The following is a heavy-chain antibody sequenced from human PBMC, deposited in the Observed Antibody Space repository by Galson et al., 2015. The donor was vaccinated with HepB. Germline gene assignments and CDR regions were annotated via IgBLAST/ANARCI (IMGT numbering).Heavy chain of an antibody. Sequence: CAASGFTVSGYYWSWIRQPPGKGLEWIGEINHSGSTNYNPSLKSRVTISVDTSKNQFSLKLSSVTAADTAVYYCARSIAVAYHYFDYWGQGTLVTVSS. CDR3: ARSIAVAYHYFDY. V-gene: IGHV4-34*01. J-gene: IGHJ4*02. CDR2: INHSGST. CDR1: GFTVSGYY. D-gene: IGHD6-19*01.